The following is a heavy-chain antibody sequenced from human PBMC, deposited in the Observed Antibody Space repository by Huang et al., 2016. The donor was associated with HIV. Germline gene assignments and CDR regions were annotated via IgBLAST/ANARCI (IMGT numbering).Heavy chain of an antibody. V-gene: IGHV4-34*01. J-gene: IGHJ6*03. CDR2: INHSERT. CDR1: GGSFSGYY. Sequence: QVQLQQWGAGLLRPSETLSLNCAVHGGSFSGYYGTWIRQPPGKGLEWIGEINHSERTNYNPALKSRVTISVDTSRNQFSLTLTSVTAADTAVYYCARGQGGYYYYYMDVWGKGTTVTVSS. CDR3: ARGQGGYYYYYMDV.